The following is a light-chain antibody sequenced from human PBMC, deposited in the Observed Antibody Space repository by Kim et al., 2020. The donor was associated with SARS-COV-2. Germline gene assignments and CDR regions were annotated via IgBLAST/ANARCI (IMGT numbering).Light chain of an antibody. J-gene: IGKJ3*01. CDR1: QSSTGY. CDR3: QQRSSWLCT. CDR2: DAA. V-gene: IGKV3-11*01. Sequence: LSRGEKATLTDRASQSSTGYLACYQQNPGQAPRLLIADAANRATVITARFSGSGSGTDFTLTISSLEPEDFAVYYCQQRSSWLCTFGPVTKVYIK.